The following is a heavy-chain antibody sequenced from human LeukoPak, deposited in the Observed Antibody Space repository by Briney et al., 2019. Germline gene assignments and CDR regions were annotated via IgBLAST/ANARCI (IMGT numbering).Heavy chain of an antibody. CDR1: GFALSSHW. D-gene: IGHD2-8*01. J-gene: IGHJ6*02. V-gene: IGHV3-7*03. CDR3: ARNNAMDV. Sequence: GGSLRLSCAASGFALSSHWTTWVRQVPGRGPEWVANVNRDGSETYYLDSVKGRFTISKDNAKNSLYLQMNSLRAEDTALYHCARNNAMDVWGQGTTVIVSS. CDR2: VNRDGSET.